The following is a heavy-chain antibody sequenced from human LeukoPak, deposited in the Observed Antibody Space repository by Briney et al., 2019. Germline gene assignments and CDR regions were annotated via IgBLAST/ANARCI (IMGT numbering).Heavy chain of an antibody. Sequence: GGSLRLSCTASGFTFGDYAMSWVRRAPGKGPEWIGFITSKAYGGTTEYAASVKGRFTISRDDSKNIAYLQMNSLKTEDTAVYYCATDGYYFDSSGSPSNCWGQGTLVTVSS. CDR1: GFTFGDYA. J-gene: IGHJ4*02. D-gene: IGHD3-22*01. CDR3: ATDGYYFDSSGSPSNC. V-gene: IGHV3-49*04. CDR2: ITSKAYGGTT.